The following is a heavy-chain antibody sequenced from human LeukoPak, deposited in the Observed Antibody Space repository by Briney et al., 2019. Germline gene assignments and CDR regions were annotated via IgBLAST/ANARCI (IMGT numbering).Heavy chain of an antibody. J-gene: IGHJ1*01. CDR1: GGSFSGYY. CDR3: ARGPQYYDFWSGYYREPAEYFQH. Sequence: PSETLSLTCAVYGGSFSGYYWSWIRQPPGKGLEWIGEINHSGSTNYNPSLKSRVTISVDTSKNQFSLRLSSVTAADTAVYYCARGPQYYDFWSGYYREPAEYFQHWGQGTLVTVSS. CDR2: INHSGST. V-gene: IGHV4-34*01. D-gene: IGHD3-3*01.